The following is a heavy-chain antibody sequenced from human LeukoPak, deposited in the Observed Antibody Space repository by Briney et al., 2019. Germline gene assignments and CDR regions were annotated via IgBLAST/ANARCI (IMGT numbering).Heavy chain of an antibody. CDR3: ARAYGDYALLFY. CDR2: IIPILGIA. D-gene: IGHD4-17*01. V-gene: IGHV1-69*04. Sequence: SVKVSCKASGGTFSSYAISWVREAPGQELEWMGRIIPILGIANYAQKFQGRVTITADKSTSTAYMELSSLRSEDTAVYYCARAYGDYALLFYWGQGTLVTVSS. J-gene: IGHJ4*02. CDR1: GGTFSSYA.